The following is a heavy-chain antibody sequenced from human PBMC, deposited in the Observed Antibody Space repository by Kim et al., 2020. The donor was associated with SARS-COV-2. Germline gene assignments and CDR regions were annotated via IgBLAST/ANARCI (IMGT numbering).Heavy chain of an antibody. Sequence: ASVKVSCKASGYTFTSYGISWVRQAPGQGLEWMGWISAYNGNTNYAQKLQGRVTMTTDTSTSTAYMELRSLRSDDTAVYYCAREVAAAGLDGESLPAPWGQGTLVTVSS. CDR2: ISAYNGNT. D-gene: IGHD6-13*01. CDR1: GYTFTSYG. V-gene: IGHV1-18*01. CDR3: AREVAAAGLDGESLPAP. J-gene: IGHJ4*02.